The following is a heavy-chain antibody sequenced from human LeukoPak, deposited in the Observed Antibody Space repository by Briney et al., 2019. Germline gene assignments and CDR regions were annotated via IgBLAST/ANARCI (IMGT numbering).Heavy chain of an antibody. Sequence: ASVKVSCKASGYTFTGFYMHWVRQAPGQGLEWMGWINPDSGGTNYAQRFQGRVTVTRDTSISTAYMELSRLTSDDTAVYYCARLNSGYDYFDYWGQGTLATVSS. CDR1: GYTFTGFY. D-gene: IGHD5-12*01. J-gene: IGHJ4*02. V-gene: IGHV1-2*02. CDR2: INPDSGGT. CDR3: ARLNSGYDYFDY.